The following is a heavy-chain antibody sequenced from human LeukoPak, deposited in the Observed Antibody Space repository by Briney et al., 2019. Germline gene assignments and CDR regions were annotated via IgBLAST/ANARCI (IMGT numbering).Heavy chain of an antibody. CDR3: AREASPGHFDY. CDR1: GGTFSSYA. J-gene: IGHJ4*02. CDR2: IIPIFGTA. V-gene: IGHV1-69*05. Sequence: GASVKVSCKASGGTFSSYAISWVRQAPGQGLEWMGGIIPIFGTANYAQKFQGRVTITTDESTSTAYMELSGLRSDDTAVYYCAREASPGHFDYWGQGTLVTVSS.